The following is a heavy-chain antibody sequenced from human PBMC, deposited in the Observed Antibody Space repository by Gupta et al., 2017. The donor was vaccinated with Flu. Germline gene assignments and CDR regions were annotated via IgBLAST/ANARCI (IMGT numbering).Heavy chain of an antibody. CDR3: ARRGTYFFDF. CDR2: VHSSGTT. V-gene: IGHV4-31*02. Sequence: WSWIRQLPGEGLGWIGYVHSSGTTYYNPSLRSRLMMAIDTSKNEFSLELASVTAADTAMYYCARRGTYFFDFWGQGALVTVSS. D-gene: IGHD1-7*01. J-gene: IGHJ4*02.